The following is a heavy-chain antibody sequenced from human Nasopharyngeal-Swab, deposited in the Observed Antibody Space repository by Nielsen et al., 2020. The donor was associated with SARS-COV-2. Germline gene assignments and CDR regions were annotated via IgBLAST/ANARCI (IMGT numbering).Heavy chain of an antibody. CDR3: TSNTYYDFWSGDGFDY. CDR2: IRSKAYGGTT. D-gene: IGHD3-3*01. V-gene: IGHV3-49*02. J-gene: IGHJ4*02. Sequence: WIRQPPGKGLEWVGFIRSKAYGGTTEYAASVKGRFTISRDDSKSTAYLQMNSLKTEGTAVYYCTSNTYYDFWSGDGFDYWGQGTLVTVSS.